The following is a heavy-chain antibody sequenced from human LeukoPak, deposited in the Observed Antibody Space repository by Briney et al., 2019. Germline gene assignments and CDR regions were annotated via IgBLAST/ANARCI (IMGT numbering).Heavy chain of an antibody. CDR3: ARYPPSTIFGVVIIRKKNFDY. J-gene: IGHJ4*02. V-gene: IGHV3-7*01. CDR1: GFTFSSYW. CDR2: IKQDGSEK. Sequence: GGSLRLSCAASGFTFSSYWMSWVRQAPGKGLEWVANIKQDGSEKYYVDSVKGRFTISGDNAKNSLYLQMNSLRAEDTAVYYCARYPPSTIFGVVIIRKKNFDYWGQGTLVTVSS. D-gene: IGHD3-3*01.